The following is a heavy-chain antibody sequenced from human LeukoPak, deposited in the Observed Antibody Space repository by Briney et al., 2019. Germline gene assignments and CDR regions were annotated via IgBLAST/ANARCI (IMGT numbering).Heavy chain of an antibody. CDR2: IRYDGSSK. CDR1: GLTFSNYG. Sequence: GGSLRLSCTASGLTFSNYGMHWLRQAPGKGLEWVAFIRYDGSSKYHADSVKGRFTISRDNSKSTLYLQMNSLRAEDTAVYYCARVKYYYDSSENWGQGTLVTVSS. CDR3: ARVKYYYDSSEN. J-gene: IGHJ4*02. D-gene: IGHD3-22*01. V-gene: IGHV3-30*02.